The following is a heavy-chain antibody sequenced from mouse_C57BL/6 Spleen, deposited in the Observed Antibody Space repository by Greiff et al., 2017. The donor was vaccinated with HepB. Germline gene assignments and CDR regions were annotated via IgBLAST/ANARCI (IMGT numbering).Heavy chain of an antibody. D-gene: IGHD2-5*01. V-gene: IGHV14-4*01. Sequence: EVQGVESGAELVRPGASVKLSCTASGFNIKDDYMHWVKQRPEQGLEWIGWIDPENGDTEYASKFQGKATITADTSSNTAYLQLSSLTSEDTAVYYCTTNSNFAYWGQGTLVTVSA. J-gene: IGHJ3*01. CDR3: TTNSNFAY. CDR1: GFNIKDDY. CDR2: IDPENGDT.